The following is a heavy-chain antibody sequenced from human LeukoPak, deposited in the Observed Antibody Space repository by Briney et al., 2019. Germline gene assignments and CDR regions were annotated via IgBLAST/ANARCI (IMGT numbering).Heavy chain of an antibody. CDR1: GYTFTIYG. J-gene: IGHJ4*02. V-gene: IGHV1-18*01. CDR3: AREMATIVNQFDY. D-gene: IGHD5-24*01. Sequence: ASVNVSYTASGYTFTIYGISWVRQAPGQGREGMGWISPYNGNTNYAQKLQGRVTMTTDTSTTTAYIELRSLRSDDTAVYYCAREMATIVNQFDYWGQGTLVTVSS. CDR2: ISPYNGNT.